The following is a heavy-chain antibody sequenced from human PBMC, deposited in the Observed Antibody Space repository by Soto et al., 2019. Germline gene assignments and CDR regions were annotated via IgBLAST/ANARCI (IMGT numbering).Heavy chain of an antibody. J-gene: IGHJ4*02. CDR3: AKAGFWSGLGYFDY. CDR1: GFTFSSDG. CDR2: ISGSGGST. D-gene: IGHD3-3*01. V-gene: IGHV3-23*01. Sequence: GGSLRLSFAASGFTFSSDGMSWVRQAPGKGLEWVSAISGSGGSTYYADSVKGRFTISRDNSKNTLYLQMNSLRAEDTAVYYCAKAGFWSGLGYFDYWGQGTLVTVSS.